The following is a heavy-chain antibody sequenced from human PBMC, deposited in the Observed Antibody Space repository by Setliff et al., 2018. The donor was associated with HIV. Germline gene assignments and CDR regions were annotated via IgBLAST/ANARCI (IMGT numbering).Heavy chain of an antibody. CDR2: ISSSSNGVST. D-gene: IGHD4-17*01. CDR3: AREIYGDYGMDV. J-gene: IGHJ6*02. V-gene: IGHV3-48*01. Sequence: GGSLRLSCAASGFTFSSYSMNLVRQAPGKGLEWVSYISSSSNGVSTYYADSVKGRFTISRDNSKNTLYLQMNSLRAEDTAVYYCAREIYGDYGMDVWGQGTTVTVSS. CDR1: GFTFSSYS.